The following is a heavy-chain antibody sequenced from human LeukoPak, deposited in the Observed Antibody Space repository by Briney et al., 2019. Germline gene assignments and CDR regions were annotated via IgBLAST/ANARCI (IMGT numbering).Heavy chain of an antibody. V-gene: IGHV1-2*02. CDR1: GYTFTGYY. CDR2: INPNSGGT. D-gene: IGHD6-19*01. CDR3: ARDSKAVAGSGNYYYMDV. J-gene: IGHJ6*03. Sequence: ASVKVSCKASGYTFTGYYMHWVRQAPGQGLEWMGWINPNSGGTNYAQKFQGRVTMTRDTSISTAYMELSRLRSDDTAVYYCARDSKAVAGSGNYYYMDVWGKGTTVTVSS.